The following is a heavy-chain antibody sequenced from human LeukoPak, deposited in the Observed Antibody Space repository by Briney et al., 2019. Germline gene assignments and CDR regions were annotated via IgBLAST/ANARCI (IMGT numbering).Heavy chain of an antibody. D-gene: IGHD1-20*01. J-gene: IGHJ5*02. CDR3: ARDAFLSGTTPWNWFDP. CDR1: GYTFTSYY. CDR2: IDPSGGGT. V-gene: IGHV1-46*01. Sequence: ASVKVSCKASGYTFTSYYMHWVRQAPGQGLEWMGIIDPSGGGTSYAQKFQGRVTMTGDTSTSTVYMELSSLRSEDTAVYYCARDAFLSGTTPWNWFDPWGQGTLVTVSS.